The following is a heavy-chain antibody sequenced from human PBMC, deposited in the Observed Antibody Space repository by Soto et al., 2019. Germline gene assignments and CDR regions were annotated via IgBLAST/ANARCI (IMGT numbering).Heavy chain of an antibody. CDR3: ARVHLVAGSPFYCAMEV. CDR1: GFDLTSSR. J-gene: IGHJ6*04. V-gene: IGHV3-21*01. CDR2: ISGSGKDT. Sequence: GGSLRLSCVASGFDLTSSRMNWVRQAPGKGLEWGAAISGSGKDTFYRHSVKGRFAISRDSAGTSLFLRMDSVKVEETAVYHCARVHLVAGSPFYCAMEVWGAGTAVTVFS. D-gene: IGHD6-6*01.